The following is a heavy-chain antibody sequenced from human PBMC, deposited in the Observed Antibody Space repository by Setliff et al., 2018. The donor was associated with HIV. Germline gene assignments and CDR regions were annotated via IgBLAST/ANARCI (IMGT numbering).Heavy chain of an antibody. CDR1: GFRFRSYW. V-gene: IGHV3-7*01. CDR2: IKQDGSEK. Sequence: PGGSLRLSCAASGFRFRSYWMSWVRQAPGKGLEWVANIKQDGSEKYYGDSVKGRFTISRDNAKNSLYLQMNSLRAEDTAVYYCARALLVWSLDYFYYMDVWGKGTTVTVSS. CDR3: ARALLVWSLDYFYYMDV. J-gene: IGHJ6*03. D-gene: IGHD3-3*01.